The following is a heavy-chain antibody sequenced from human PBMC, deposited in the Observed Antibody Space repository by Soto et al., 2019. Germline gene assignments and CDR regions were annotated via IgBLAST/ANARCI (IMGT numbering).Heavy chain of an antibody. CDR1: GYSFTSYW. J-gene: IGHJ6*02. CDR3: ATSYQLTNYYYYGMDV. Sequence: GESLKISCKVSGYSFTSYWIGCVRQMPGKGLEWMGIIYPGDSDTRYSPSFQGQVTISADKSISTAYLQWSSLKASDTAMYYCATSYQLTNYYYYGMDVWGQGTTVTVSS. V-gene: IGHV5-51*01. CDR2: IYPGDSDT. D-gene: IGHD2-2*01.